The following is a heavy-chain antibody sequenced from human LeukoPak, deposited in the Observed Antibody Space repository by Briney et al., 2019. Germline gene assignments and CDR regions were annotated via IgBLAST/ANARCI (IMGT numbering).Heavy chain of an antibody. J-gene: IGHJ6*02. Sequence: SGGSLRLSCAASGFTFSDYYMSWIRQAPGKGLEWVSYISSSGSTVYYADSVKGRFTISRDNAKNSLYLQMNSLSAEDTAVYYCARAPTNYYGMDVWGQGTTVTVSS. CDR1: GFTFSDYY. CDR2: ISSSGSTV. D-gene: IGHD5-12*01. CDR3: ARAPTNYYGMDV. V-gene: IGHV3-11*01.